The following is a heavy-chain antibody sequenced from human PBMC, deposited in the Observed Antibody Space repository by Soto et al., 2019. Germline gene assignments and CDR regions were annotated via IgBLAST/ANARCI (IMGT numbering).Heavy chain of an antibody. CDR1: GGSFSGYY. CDR3: ASDYYDSSGYFY. D-gene: IGHD3-22*01. V-gene: IGHV4-34*01. J-gene: IGHJ4*02. CDR2: INHSGST. Sequence: QVQLQQWGAGLLKPSETLSLTCAVYGGSFSGYYWSWIRQPPGKGLEWIGEINHSGSTNYNPSLKSRVTISVDTSKNQFSLKLSSATSADTVVYYCASDYYDSSGYFYWGQGTLVTVSS.